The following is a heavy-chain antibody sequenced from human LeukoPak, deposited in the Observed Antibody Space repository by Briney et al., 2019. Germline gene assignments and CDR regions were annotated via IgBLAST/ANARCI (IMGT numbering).Heavy chain of an antibody. CDR2: SYHSGST. D-gene: IGHD4-17*01. Sequence: PSETLSLTCTVSGYSISSGYYWGWIRQPPGKGLEWIGRSYHSGSTYYNPSLKSRVTISVDTSKNQFSLKLSSVTAADTAVYYCARNGVTTPYYYYYYYMDVWGKGTTVTVSS. J-gene: IGHJ6*03. CDR1: GYSISSGYY. V-gene: IGHV4-38-2*02. CDR3: ARNGVTTPYYYYYYYMDV.